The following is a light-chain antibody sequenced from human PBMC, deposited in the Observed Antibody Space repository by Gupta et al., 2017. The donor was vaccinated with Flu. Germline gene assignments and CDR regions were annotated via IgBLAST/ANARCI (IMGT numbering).Light chain of an antibody. Sequence: QSALTQPASVSGSPGQSITISCTGSSSDVGSYNYVSCYQQPPGTAPKLMIYEVSNRPAGVANRFSGSKSGDTASLTISGLQAEDEADYYCSSDSITNTRVFGTGTKVTVL. V-gene: IGLV2-14*01. CDR2: EVS. J-gene: IGLJ1*01. CDR3: SSDSITNTRV. CDR1: SSDVGSYNY.